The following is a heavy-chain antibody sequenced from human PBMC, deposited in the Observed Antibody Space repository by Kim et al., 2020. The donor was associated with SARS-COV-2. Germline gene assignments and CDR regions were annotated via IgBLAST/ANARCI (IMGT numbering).Heavy chain of an antibody. CDR2: ISGSGGST. D-gene: IGHD5-12*01. V-gene: IGHV3-23*01. CDR1: GFTFSSYA. Sequence: GGSLRLSCAASGFTFSSYAMSWVRQAPGKGLEWVSAISGSGGSTYYADSVKARFTISRDNSENTLHLHMNSLRAEATAVYYCASRWLHGYWGQGTLVTVSS. CDR3: ASRWLHGY. J-gene: IGHJ4*02.